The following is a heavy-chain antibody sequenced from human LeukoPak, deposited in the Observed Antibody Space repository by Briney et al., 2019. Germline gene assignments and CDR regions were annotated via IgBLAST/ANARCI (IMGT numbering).Heavy chain of an antibody. J-gene: IGHJ5*02. CDR3: ASSWYSSSWSNWFDP. CDR2: INHSGST. Sequence: SETLSLTCAVYGGSFSGYYWSWIRQPPGKGLEWIGEINHSGSTNYNPSLKSRVTISVDTSKNQFPLKLSSVTAADTAVYYCASSWYSSSWSNWFDPWGQGTLVTVSS. D-gene: IGHD6-13*01. V-gene: IGHV4-34*01. CDR1: GGSFSGYY.